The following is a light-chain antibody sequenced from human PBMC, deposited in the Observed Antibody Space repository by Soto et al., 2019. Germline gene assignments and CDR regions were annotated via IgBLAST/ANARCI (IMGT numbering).Light chain of an antibody. V-gene: IGLV1-51*01. CDR3: GAWDSSLSAYV. Sequence: QSVLTQPPSVSAAPGQTVTISCSGSSSNIGNNYVSWYQHFPGTAPKLLIYDNNKRPSGIPDRFSGSKSGTSATLGITGLQTGDEADYYCGAWDSSLSAYVFGTGTKLTVL. CDR1: SSNIGNNY. CDR2: DNN. J-gene: IGLJ1*01.